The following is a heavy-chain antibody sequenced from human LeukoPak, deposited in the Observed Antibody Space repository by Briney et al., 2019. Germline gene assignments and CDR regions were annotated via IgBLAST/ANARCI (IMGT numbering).Heavy chain of an antibody. CDR2: ISSTDVI. D-gene: IGHD3-22*01. V-gene: IGHV3-11*01. J-gene: IGHJ4*02. CDR1: GVTFTDYH. CDR3: IRISGYLYYFDY. Sequence: GGSLRLSCAASGVTFTDYHMRWIRQAPGKGLELVSYISSTDVIYYTDSVRGRFTISRDNAQKSLNMQMNTLRADDTDGYHCIRISGYLYYFDYWGQGTLVSVSS.